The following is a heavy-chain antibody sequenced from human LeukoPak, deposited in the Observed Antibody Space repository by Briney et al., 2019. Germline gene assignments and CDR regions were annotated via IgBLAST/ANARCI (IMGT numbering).Heavy chain of an antibody. CDR2: INHSGST. D-gene: IGHD2-15*01. Sequence: SETLSLTRAVYGGSFSGYYWSWIRQPPGKGLEWIGEINHSGSTNYNPSLKSRVTISVDTSKNQFSLKLSSVTAADTAVYYCARGPSIGYCSGGSCYGFYYYGMDVWGKGTTVTVSS. V-gene: IGHV4-34*01. J-gene: IGHJ6*04. CDR3: ARGPSIGYCSGGSCYGFYYYGMDV. CDR1: GGSFSGYY.